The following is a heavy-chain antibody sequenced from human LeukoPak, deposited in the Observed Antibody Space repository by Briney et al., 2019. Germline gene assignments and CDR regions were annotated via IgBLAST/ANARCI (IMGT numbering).Heavy chain of an antibody. Sequence: GGSLRLSCTASGLTVSRNYMNWVRQAPGKGLERVTLIYGGGTTYYAGSVKGRFTISRDNSKNTMYLQMNSLTAEDTAVYYCERSTRALVTTADDGFDIWGQGTMVTVSS. J-gene: IGHJ3*02. D-gene: IGHD2-2*01. V-gene: IGHV3-66*02. CDR3: ERSTRALVTTADDGFDI. CDR2: IYGGGTT. CDR1: GLTVSRNY.